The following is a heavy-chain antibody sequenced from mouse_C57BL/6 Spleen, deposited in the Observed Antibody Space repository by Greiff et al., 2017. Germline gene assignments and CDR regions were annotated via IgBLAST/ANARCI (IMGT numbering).Heavy chain of an antibody. V-gene: IGHV1-18*01. J-gene: IGHJ4*01. CDR1: GYTFTDYN. CDR2: INPTNGDT. CDR3: ARGVPYYYGSRYAMDY. Sequence: VQLQQSGPELVKPGASVKIPCKASGYTFTDYNMGWVKQSHGQSLEWIGDINPTNGDTIYNQKFKGKATLTVDKSSSTADMALRSLTSEDTGVYYGARGVPYYYGSRYAMDYWGQGTSVTGSS. D-gene: IGHD1-1*01.